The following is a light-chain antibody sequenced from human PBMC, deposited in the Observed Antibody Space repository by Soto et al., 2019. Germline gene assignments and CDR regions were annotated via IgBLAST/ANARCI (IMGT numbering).Light chain of an antibody. CDR1: QPISSW. CDR2: DAS. Sequence: DIQMTQSPPTLSASVGDRVTITCRASQPISSWLAWYHQKPGKAPKLLIYDASNLESGVPSRFSGSGSGTKFTLTISSLQPEDFGIYYCKQYENYWTFGQGTKVEIK. J-gene: IGKJ1*01. CDR3: KQYENYWT. V-gene: IGKV1-5*01.